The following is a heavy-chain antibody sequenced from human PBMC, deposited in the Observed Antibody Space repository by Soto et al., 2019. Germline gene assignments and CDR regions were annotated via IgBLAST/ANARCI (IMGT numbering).Heavy chain of an antibody. CDR3: ARTILATISAFDI. D-gene: IGHD5-12*01. V-gene: IGHV4-39*01. J-gene: IGHJ3*02. CDR1: GGSISTSTYY. CDR2: IYYSGRT. Sequence: PSETLSLTCTVSGGSISTSTYYWGWIRQPPGKGLEYIGSIYYSGRTYHNPSLKSRVTISVHMSKNQFSLKLISVTAADTAVYYCARTILATISAFDIWGQGTMVTVSS.